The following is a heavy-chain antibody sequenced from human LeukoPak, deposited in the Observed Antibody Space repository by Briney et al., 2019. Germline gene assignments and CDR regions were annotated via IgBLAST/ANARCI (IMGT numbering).Heavy chain of an antibody. CDR2: IWYDGTNK. D-gene: IGHD3-22*01. J-gene: IGHJ4*02. CDR1: GFTFSNYG. V-gene: IGHV3-33*06. CDR3: AKDQDYDSSGYYPYYFDY. Sequence: GRSLRLSCAGSGFTFSNYGMHWVRQAPGRGLEWVAVIWYDGTNKYYADSVKGRFTISRDNSKNTLYLQMNSLRAEDTAVYYCAKDQDYDSSGYYPYYFDYWGQGTLVTVSS.